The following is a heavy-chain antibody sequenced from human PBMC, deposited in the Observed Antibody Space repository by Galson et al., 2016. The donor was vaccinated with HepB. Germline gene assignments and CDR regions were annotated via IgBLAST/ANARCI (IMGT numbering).Heavy chain of an antibody. Sequence: SLRLSCAASGFRFSSYAMHWVRQAPGKGLEWVAVISYDGSNKYYTDSVKGRFTISRDNSKNTLYLQMNSLRAEDRAVYYCAKDGLYYGSGNYGSVDYWGQGTLVTVSS. V-gene: IGHV3-30*18. CDR1: GFRFSSYA. CDR2: ISYDGSNK. J-gene: IGHJ4*02. CDR3: AKDGLYYGSGNYGSVDY. D-gene: IGHD3-10*01.